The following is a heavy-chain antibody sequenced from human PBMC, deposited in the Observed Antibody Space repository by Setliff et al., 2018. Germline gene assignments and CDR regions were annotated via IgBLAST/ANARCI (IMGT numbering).Heavy chain of an antibody. CDR3: ARGLRQDRSNFDVFDI. CDR2: MNPNSGNT. D-gene: IGHD4-4*01. V-gene: IGHV1-8*02. J-gene: IGHJ3*02. Sequence: ASVKVSCKASGYTFSNYDINWVRQGTGQGLEWMGWMNPNSGNTGYAQKFQGRVTMTRNTSISTVYMELTSLRYEDIAVYYCARGLRQDRSNFDVFDIWGQWTVSPSPQ. CDR1: GYTFSNYD.